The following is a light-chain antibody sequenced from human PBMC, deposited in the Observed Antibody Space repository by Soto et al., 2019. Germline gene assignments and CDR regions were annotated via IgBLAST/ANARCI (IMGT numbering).Light chain of an antibody. CDR3: SSYTGSSTPYV. CDR1: SSDVGGYNY. CDR2: EVS. Sequence: QSALTQPASVSGSPGQSITISCTGTSSDVGGYNYVSWYQQHPGKAPKLMIYEVSNRPSGVSNSFSGSKSGNTASLTISGLQAEDEADYYCSSYTGSSTPYVFGTGTKLTVL. J-gene: IGLJ1*01. V-gene: IGLV2-14*01.